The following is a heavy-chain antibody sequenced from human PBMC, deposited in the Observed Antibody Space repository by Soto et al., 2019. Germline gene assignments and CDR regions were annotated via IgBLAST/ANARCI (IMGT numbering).Heavy chain of an antibody. CDR2: ISSSVTYI. J-gene: IGHJ6*02. Sequence: GGSLRLSCEASGFTFNDYSMDWVRQAPEKGLEWVSSISSSVTYIYYADSVKGRFAISRDNANNVMYLQMDTLRAEDTAVYYCVRAGHVFDVHYYGMDLWGQGTTVTVSS. D-gene: IGHD3-10*01. CDR3: VRAGHVFDVHYYGMDL. CDR1: GFTFNDYS. V-gene: IGHV3-21*01.